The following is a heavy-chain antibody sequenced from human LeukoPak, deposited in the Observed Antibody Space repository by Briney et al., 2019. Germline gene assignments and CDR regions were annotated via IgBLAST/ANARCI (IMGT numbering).Heavy chain of an antibody. Sequence: ASVKVSCKASGYTFTSYGISWVRQAPGQGLEWMGWINPNSGGTNYAQKFQGRVTMTRDTSISTAYMELSRLRSDDTAVYYCARATMVRPGNPWGQGTLVTVSS. CDR2: INPNSGGT. D-gene: IGHD3-10*01. V-gene: IGHV1-2*02. CDR1: GYTFTSYG. J-gene: IGHJ5*02. CDR3: ARATMVRPGNP.